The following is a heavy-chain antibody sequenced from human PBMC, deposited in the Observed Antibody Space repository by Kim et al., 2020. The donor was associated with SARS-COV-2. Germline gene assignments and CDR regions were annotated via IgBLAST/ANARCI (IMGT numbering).Heavy chain of an antibody. J-gene: IGHJ6*02. CDR2: INPSGGST. D-gene: IGHD1-26*01. CDR3: ARDLSRFVDLWGIVGASPLSNGMDV. Sequence: ASVKVSCKASGYTFTSYYMHWVRQAPGQGLEWMGIINPSGGSTSYAQKFQGRVTMTRDTSTSTVYMELSSLRSEDTAVYYCARDLSRFVDLWGIVGASPLSNGMDVWGQGTTVTGS. V-gene: IGHV1-46*01. CDR1: GYTFTSYY.